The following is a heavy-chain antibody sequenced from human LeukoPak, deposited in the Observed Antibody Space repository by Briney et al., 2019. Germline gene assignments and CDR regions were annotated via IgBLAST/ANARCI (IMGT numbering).Heavy chain of an antibody. CDR1: GYSISSGYY. V-gene: IGHV4-38-2*02. CDR3: ARVVESTDSSGFYLPEYFQH. CDR2: IYHSGST. J-gene: IGHJ1*01. D-gene: IGHD3-22*01. Sequence: NASETLSLTGTGSGYSISSGYYWGWIRQPPGKGLEWIGSIYHSGSTYYNPSLKSRVTISVDTSKNQFSLKLRSVTAADTAVYYCARVVESTDSSGFYLPEYFQHWGQGTLVTVSS.